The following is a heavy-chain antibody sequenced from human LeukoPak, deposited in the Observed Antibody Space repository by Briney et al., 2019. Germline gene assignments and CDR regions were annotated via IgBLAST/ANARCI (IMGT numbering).Heavy chain of an antibody. CDR2: IYSGGST. V-gene: IGHV3-66*02. J-gene: IGHJ4*02. CDR3: AGPRDYSPFDY. Sequence: PGGSLRLSCAASGFTFSSYWMHWVRQAPGKGLEWVSIIYSGGSTFYADSVKGRFTISRDNSKNTLYLQMNSLRPEDTAVYYCAGPRDYSPFDYWGQGTLVTVSS. D-gene: IGHD4-11*01. CDR1: GFTFSSYW.